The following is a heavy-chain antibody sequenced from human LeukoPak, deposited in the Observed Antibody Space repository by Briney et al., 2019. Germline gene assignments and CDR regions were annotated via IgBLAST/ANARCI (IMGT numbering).Heavy chain of an antibody. J-gene: IGHJ5*02. D-gene: IGHD6-19*01. CDR2: ISGSGGST. CDR1: GFTFSSYA. V-gene: IGHV3-23*01. Sequence: GGSLRLSCAASGFTFSSYAMSWVRQAPGKGREWVSAISGSGGSTYYADSVKGRFTISRDNSKNTLYLQMNSLRAEDTAVYYCAKDLAGYSSGWEINWFDPWGQGTLVTVSS. CDR3: AKDLAGYSSGWEINWFDP.